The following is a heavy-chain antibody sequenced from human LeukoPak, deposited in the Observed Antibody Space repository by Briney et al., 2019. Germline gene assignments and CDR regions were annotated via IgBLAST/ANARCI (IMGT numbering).Heavy chain of an antibody. CDR3: ATDIRSRMWIPDAFDI. CDR1: GYTLTELS. Sequence: ASVKVSCKVSGYTLTELSMHWVRQAPGKGLEWMGGFDPEDGETIYAQKFQGRVTMTVDTSTDTAYMELSSLRSEDTAVYYCATDIRSRMWIPDAFDIWGQGTMVTVSS. J-gene: IGHJ3*02. V-gene: IGHV1-24*01. CDR2: FDPEDGET. D-gene: IGHD5-12*01.